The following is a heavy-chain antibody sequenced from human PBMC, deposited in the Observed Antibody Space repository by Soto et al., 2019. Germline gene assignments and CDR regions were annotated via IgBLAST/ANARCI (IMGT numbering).Heavy chain of an antibody. V-gene: IGHV3-23*01. CDR3: AKDPADIVATPWDFDY. Sequence: PGGSLRLSCAASGFTFSSYAMSWVRQAPGKGLEWVSAISGSGGSTYYADSVKGRFTISRDNSKNTLYLQMNSLRAEDTAVYYCAKDPADIVATPWDFDYWGQGTRVTVSS. D-gene: IGHD5-12*01. CDR2: ISGSGGST. J-gene: IGHJ4*02. CDR1: GFTFSSYA.